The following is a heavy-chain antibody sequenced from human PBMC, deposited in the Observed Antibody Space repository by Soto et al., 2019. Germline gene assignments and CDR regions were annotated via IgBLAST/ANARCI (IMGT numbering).Heavy chain of an antibody. Sequence: PGESLKISCEASGHSFTTYWIGWVRQMPGESLEFMEIIHPGGSDTKDRPSVQGQVRISVDKSIATACRQCCSLWAWDSAMYYCARTPGPEVAESLEYYYFSGMDVWGRESTVT. D-gene: IGHD3-3*01. V-gene: IGHV5-51*01. J-gene: IGHJ6*04. CDR1: GHSFTTYW. CDR3: ARTPGPEVAESLEYYYFSGMDV. CDR2: IHPGGSDT.